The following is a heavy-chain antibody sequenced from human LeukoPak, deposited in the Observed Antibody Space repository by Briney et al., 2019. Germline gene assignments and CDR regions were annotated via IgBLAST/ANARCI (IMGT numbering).Heavy chain of an antibody. J-gene: IGHJ3*02. D-gene: IGHD3-3*01. V-gene: IGHV3-30*02. CDR1: GFTFTNYP. CDR3: AKDDDFWSGHDAFDI. CDR2: LWSDGIKT. Sequence: SGGSLRLSCAASGFTFTNYPMHWVRLAPGKGLEWVAVLWSDGIKTDYADSVKGRFTISRDNSKNTLYLQMNSLRAEDTAVYYCAKDDDFWSGHDAFDIWGQGTMVTVSS.